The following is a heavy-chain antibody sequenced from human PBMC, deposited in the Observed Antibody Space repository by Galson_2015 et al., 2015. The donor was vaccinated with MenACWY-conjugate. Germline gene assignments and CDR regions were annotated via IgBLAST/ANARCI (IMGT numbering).Heavy chain of an antibody. J-gene: IGHJ6*02. CDR3: ARAVAGTSPRYYYYGMDV. D-gene: IGHD6-19*01. Sequence: SVKVSCKASGYTFTSYGISWVRQAPGQGLEWMGWISAYNGNTNYAQKLQGRVTMTTDTSTSTAYMELRSLRSDDTAVYYCARAVAGTSPRYYYYGMDVWGQGTTVTVSS. V-gene: IGHV1-18*01. CDR2: ISAYNGNT. CDR1: GYTFTSYG.